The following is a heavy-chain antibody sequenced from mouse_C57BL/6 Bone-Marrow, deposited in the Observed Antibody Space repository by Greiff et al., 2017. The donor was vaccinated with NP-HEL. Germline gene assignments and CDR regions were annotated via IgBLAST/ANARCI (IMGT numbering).Heavy chain of an antibody. D-gene: IGHD2-12*01. J-gene: IGHJ3*01. CDR2: IYPRSGNT. V-gene: IGHV1-81*01. CDR1: GYTFTSYG. Sequence: QVQLKQSGAELARPGASVKLSCKASGYTFTSYGISWVKQRTGQGLEWIGEIYPRSGNTYYNEKFKGKATLTADKSSSTAYMELRSLPSEDSAVYFCARAGSYRGFAYWGQGTLVTVSA. CDR3: ARAGSYRGFAY.